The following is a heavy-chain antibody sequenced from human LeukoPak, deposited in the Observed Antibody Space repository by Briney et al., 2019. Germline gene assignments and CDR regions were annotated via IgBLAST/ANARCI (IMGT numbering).Heavy chain of an antibody. J-gene: IGHJ5*02. CDR1: GGSISSYY. Sequence: SETLSLTCTVSGGSISSYYWSWVRQPAGKGLEWIGRIYTSGSTNYNPSLKSRVTMSVDTSKNQFSLKLSSVTAADTAVYYCARDVICSGGSCYPQEWFDPWGQGTLVTVSS. CDR2: IYTSGST. V-gene: IGHV4-4*07. D-gene: IGHD2-15*01. CDR3: ARDVICSGGSCYPQEWFDP.